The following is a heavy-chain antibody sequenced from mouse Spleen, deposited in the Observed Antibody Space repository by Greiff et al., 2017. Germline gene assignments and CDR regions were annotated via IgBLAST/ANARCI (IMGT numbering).Heavy chain of an antibody. V-gene: IGHV1-7*01. CDR2: INPSSGYT. D-gene: IGHD2-4*01. Sequence: QVQLKESGAELAKPGASVKLSCKASGYNFITYWMHWVKQRPGQGLEWIGYINPSSGYTKYNQKFKDKATLTADKSSSTAYMQLSSLTYEDSAVYYCARGYDYDDGAWFAYWGQGTLVTVSA. J-gene: IGHJ3*01. CDR3: ARGYDYDDGAWFAY. CDR1: GYNFITYW.